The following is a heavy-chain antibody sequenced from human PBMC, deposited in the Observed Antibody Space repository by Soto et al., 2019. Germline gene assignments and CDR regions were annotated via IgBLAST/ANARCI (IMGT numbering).Heavy chain of an antibody. CDR1: GGSISSGDYY. D-gene: IGHD5-18*01. Sequence: KASETLSLTCTVSGGSISSGDYYWSWIRPPPGKGLEWIGYIYYSGRTYYNPSLKSRVTISVDTSKNQFSLKLSSVTAAETAVYYCARVGAMVYGMDVWGQGTTVTVSS. CDR3: ARVGAMVYGMDV. V-gene: IGHV4-30-4*01. J-gene: IGHJ6*02. CDR2: IYYSGRT.